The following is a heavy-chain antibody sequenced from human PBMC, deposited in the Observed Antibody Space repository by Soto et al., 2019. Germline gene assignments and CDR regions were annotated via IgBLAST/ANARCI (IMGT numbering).Heavy chain of an antibody. D-gene: IGHD5-12*01. J-gene: IGHJ4*02. V-gene: IGHV1-69*13. CDR2: IIPIFGTA. Sequence: RASVKVSCKASGGTFSSYAISWVRQAPGQGLEWMGGIIPIFGTANYAQKFQGRVTITADESTSTAYMELSSLRSEDTAVYYCARALWYSGYVPYYFDYWGQGTLVTVSS. CDR3: ARALWYSGYVPYYFDY. CDR1: GGTFSSYA.